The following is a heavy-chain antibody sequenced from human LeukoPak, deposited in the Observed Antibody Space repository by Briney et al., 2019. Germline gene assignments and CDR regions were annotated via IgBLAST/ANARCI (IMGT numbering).Heavy chain of an antibody. CDR1: GFTFSSYV. V-gene: IGHV3-74*01. J-gene: IGHJ4*02. D-gene: IGHD5-24*01. CDR2: ISHDGII. Sequence: GGSLRLSCETSGFTFSSYVMHWVRRTPGKGLVWVSRISHDGIISYADSVKGRFTISRDNAKNTLTLQMNSLRVEDTAVYFCARDWVYKIDYWGRGTLVTVSS. CDR3: ARDWVYKIDY.